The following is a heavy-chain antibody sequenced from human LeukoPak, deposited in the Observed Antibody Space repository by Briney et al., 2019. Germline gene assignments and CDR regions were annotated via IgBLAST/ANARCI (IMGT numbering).Heavy chain of an antibody. CDR3: ARYSGSYFDY. CDR2: IYHSGST. D-gene: IGHD1-26*01. CDR1: GYSISSGYY. Sequence: SETLSLTCAVSGYSISSGYYWGWIRQPPGKGLEWIGSIYHSGSTNYNPSLKSRVTISVDTSKNQFSLKLSSVTAADTAVYYCARYSGSYFDYWGQGTLVTVSS. J-gene: IGHJ4*02. V-gene: IGHV4-38-2*01.